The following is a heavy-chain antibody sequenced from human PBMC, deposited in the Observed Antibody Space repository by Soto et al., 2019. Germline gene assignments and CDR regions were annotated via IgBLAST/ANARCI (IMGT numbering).Heavy chain of an antibody. CDR3: ARLPKGSLVTA. CDR2: ISSSSDNI. CDR1: GFRFSDHS. J-gene: IGHJ4*02. D-gene: IGHD2-21*02. V-gene: IGHV3-48*02. Sequence: GGSLRLSCVASGFRFSDHSMTWVRQSPGKGLQWIAYISSSSDNIYYAESVRGRFTVSRDNAKNALFLEMNSLRDDDTATYYCARLPKGSLVTAWGQGTRVTVSS.